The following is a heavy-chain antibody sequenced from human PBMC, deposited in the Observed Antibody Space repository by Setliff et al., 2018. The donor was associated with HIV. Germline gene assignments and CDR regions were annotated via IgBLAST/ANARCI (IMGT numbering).Heavy chain of an antibody. V-gene: IGHV3-15*01. J-gene: IGHJ4*02. CDR1: GFAFSDAW. CDR3: TTVPLLWFGKFKEEY. CDR2: IKSNSETGAI. Sequence: GGSLRLSCAASGFAFSDAWMSWVRQAPGKGLAWVGRIKSNSETGAIDHAVPEKGRFTVSRDDSKNTLFLQINSLKTEDTAVYYCTTVPLLWFGKFKEEYWGQGTLVTVSS. D-gene: IGHD3-10*01.